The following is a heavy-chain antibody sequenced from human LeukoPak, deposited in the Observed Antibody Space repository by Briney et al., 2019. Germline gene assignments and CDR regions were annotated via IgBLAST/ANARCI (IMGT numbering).Heavy chain of an antibody. CDR3: ARENYYDSSGYGSLYYGMDV. CDR1: GFTFSSYA. J-gene: IGHJ6*02. Sequence: GGSLRLSCAASGFTFSSYAMSWVRQAPGKGLEWVSAISGSGGNTYYVDSVKGRFTISRDNSKNTLYLQMNSLRAEDTAVYYCARENYYDSSGYGSLYYGMDVWGQGTTVTVSS. D-gene: IGHD3-22*01. CDR2: ISGSGGNT. V-gene: IGHV3-23*01.